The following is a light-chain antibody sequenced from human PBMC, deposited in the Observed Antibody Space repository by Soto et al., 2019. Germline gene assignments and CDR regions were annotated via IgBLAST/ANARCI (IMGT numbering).Light chain of an antibody. CDR1: QSVSRSY. J-gene: IGKJ4*01. CDR3: QQYGSSPPVT. V-gene: IGKV3-20*01. CDR2: GAS. Sequence: EIVLTQSPGTLSLSPGERATLSCRASQSVSRSYLAWYQQKPGQAPGLLIYGASSRATGIPDRFSGSGSGTDFTLTISRLEPEDFAVYYCQQYGSSPPVTFGGGTKVEIK.